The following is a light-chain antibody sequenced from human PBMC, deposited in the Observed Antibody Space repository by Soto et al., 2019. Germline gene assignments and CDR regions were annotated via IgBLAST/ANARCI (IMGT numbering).Light chain of an antibody. J-gene: IGLJ2*01. CDR2: EVS. CDR3: SSYRRSSTLVV. Sequence: QSALTQPASVSGSPGQQITISCTGTSSDVGGYNYVSWYQQHPGKAPKLMIYEVSNRPSGVSNRLSGSKSCNTASLTISGVQAEDEADYYCSSYRRSSTLVVFGGGTKVTVL. V-gene: IGLV2-14*01. CDR1: SSDVGGYNY.